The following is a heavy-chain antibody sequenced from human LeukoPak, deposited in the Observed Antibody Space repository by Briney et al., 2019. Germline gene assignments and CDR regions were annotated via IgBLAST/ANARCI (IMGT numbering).Heavy chain of an antibody. CDR1: DGSISSSNW. V-gene: IGHV4-4*02. D-gene: IGHD3-10*01. Sequence: SETLSPTCAVSDGSISSSNWWSWVRQPPGRGLEWIGEIYHSGSTNYNPSLKSRVTISLDKSNNHFSLKLRSVTAADTAVYYCARALSSGSYVWFDSWGQGTLITVSS. CDR2: IYHSGST. CDR3: ARALSSGSYVWFDS. J-gene: IGHJ5*01.